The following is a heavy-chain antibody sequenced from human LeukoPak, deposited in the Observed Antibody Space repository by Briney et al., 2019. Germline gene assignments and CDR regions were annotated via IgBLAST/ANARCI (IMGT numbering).Heavy chain of an antibody. CDR1: NGSISSSDYA. D-gene: IGHD2-15*01. CDR2: ICYRGST. J-gene: IGHJ4*02. Sequence: SETLSLTCTVSNGSISSSDYAWGWIRQPPGKGLEWIGSICYRGSTCYNPSLESRVTISVDTSKKQFSLKLSSVTAADTAVYHCARHMVAAASHFDYWGQGTLVSVSS. V-gene: IGHV4-39*01. CDR3: ARHMVAAASHFDY.